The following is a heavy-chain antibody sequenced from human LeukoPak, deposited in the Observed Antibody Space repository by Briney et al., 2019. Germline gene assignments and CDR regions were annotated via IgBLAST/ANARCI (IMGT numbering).Heavy chain of an antibody. Sequence: ASVKVSCKASGYTFTGYYMHWVRQAPGQGLEWMGWISVYNGNTNYTQKLQGRVTMTTDTSTSTAYMELRSLRSDDTAMYYCARGSSYDGWFDPWGQGTPVTVSS. D-gene: IGHD5-18*01. CDR2: ISVYNGNT. J-gene: IGHJ5*02. V-gene: IGHV1-18*04. CDR1: GYTFTGYY. CDR3: ARGSSYDGWFDP.